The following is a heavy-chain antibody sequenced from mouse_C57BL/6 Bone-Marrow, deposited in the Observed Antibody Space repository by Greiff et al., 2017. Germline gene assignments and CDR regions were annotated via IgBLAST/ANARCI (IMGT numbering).Heavy chain of an antibody. J-gene: IGHJ2*01. V-gene: IGHV1-59*01. D-gene: IGHD1-1*01. CDR2: IDPSDSYT. Sequence: QVQLQQPGAELVRPGTSVKLSCKASGYTFTSYWMHWVKQRPGQGLEWIGVIDPSDSYTNYNQKFKGKATLTVDTSSSTAYMQLSSLTSEDSAVYYCARWGYYGSSFSWGQGTTLTVSS. CDR1: GYTFTSYW. CDR3: ARWGYYGSSFS.